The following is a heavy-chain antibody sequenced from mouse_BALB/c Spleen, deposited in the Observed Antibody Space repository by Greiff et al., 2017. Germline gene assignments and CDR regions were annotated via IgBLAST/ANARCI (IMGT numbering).Heavy chain of an antibody. D-gene: IGHD2-10*01. CDR3: ARHAYYGNTSWFAY. CDR2: ISSGGSYT. J-gene: IGHJ3*01. Sequence: DVKLVESGGDLVKPGGSLKLSCAASGFTFSSYGMSWVRQTPDKRLEWVATISSGGSYTYYPDSVKGRFTISRDNAKNTLYLQMSSLKSEDTAMYYCARHAYYGNTSWFAYWGQGTLVTVSA. CDR1: GFTFSSYG. V-gene: IGHV5-6*02.